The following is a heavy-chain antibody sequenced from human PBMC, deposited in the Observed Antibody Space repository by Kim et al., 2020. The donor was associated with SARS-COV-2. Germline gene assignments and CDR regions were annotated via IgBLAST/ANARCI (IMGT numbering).Heavy chain of an antibody. Sequence: SETLSLTCAVSGGSISSSNWWSWVRQPPGKGLEWIGEIYHSGSTNYNPSLKSRVTISVDKSKNQFSLKLSSVTAADTAVYYCARDSYDGSGSLNYWGQGTLVTVSS. J-gene: IGHJ4*02. D-gene: IGHD3-10*01. CDR3: ARDSYDGSGSLNY. CDR1: GGSISSSNW. V-gene: IGHV4-4*02. CDR2: IYHSGST.